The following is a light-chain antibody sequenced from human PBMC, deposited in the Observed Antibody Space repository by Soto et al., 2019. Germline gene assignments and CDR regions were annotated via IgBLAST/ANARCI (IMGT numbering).Light chain of an antibody. J-gene: IGLJ2*01. CDR2: DVT. V-gene: IGLV2-11*01. CDR3: CSYAGSYSVV. Sequence: QAVVTQPRSVSGSHGQSVTISCTGTSSDIGGYNYVSWYQHHPGKAPKLMIYDVTTRPSGVPDRFSGSKSGNTASLAISGLQAEDEADYYCCSYAGSYSVVFGGGTKLTVL. CDR1: SSDIGGYNY.